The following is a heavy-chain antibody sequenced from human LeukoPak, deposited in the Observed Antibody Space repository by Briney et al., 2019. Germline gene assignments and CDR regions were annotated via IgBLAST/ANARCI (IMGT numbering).Heavy chain of an antibody. CDR2: INPNSGGT. J-gene: IGHJ4*02. CDR1: GYTFTGYY. V-gene: IGHV1-2*02. CDR3: ARVGEAGSLGFDY. Sequence: GSSVKVSCKASGYTFTGYYKHWVRQAPGQGLEWMGWINPNSGGTNYAQKFQGRVTMTRDTSISTAYMELSRLRSDDTAVYYCARVGEAGSLGFDYWGQGTLVTVSS. D-gene: IGHD6-19*01.